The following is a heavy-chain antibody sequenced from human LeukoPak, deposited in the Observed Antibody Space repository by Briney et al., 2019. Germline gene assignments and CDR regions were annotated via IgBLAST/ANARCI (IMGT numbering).Heavy chain of an antibody. V-gene: IGHV4-31*03. CDR2: IYYSGGT. D-gene: IGHD3-3*01. J-gene: IGHJ4*02. Sequence: PSETLSLTCTVSGGSISSGGYYWSWIRQHPGKGLEWIGYIYYSGGTYYNPSLKSRVTISVDTSKNQFSLKLSPVTAADTAVYYCARENFWRGYPDYWGQGTLVTVSS. CDR1: GGSISSGGYY. CDR3: ARENFWRGYPDY.